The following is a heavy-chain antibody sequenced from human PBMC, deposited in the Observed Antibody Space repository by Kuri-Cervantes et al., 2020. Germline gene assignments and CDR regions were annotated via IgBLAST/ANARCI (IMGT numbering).Heavy chain of an antibody. CDR3: ARHVRTNTEWVGP. CDR1: CGSCSANY. CDR2: INCSGSA. Sequence: SQTLSLTCVIHCGSCSANYWSWIRQPPRRGLEWIGEINCSGSASYNPSLKSRLTISLYTSKNQFSLELTSVTAADTAVYYCARHVRTNTEWVGPWGQGTLVTVSS. V-gene: IGHV4-34*01. J-gene: IGHJ5*02. D-gene: IGHD2-8*02.